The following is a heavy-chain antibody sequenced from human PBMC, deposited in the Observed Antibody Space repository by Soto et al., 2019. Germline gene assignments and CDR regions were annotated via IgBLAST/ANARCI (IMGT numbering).Heavy chain of an antibody. J-gene: IGHJ6*03. CDR3: ARGSPRPSYYMDV. CDR1: GFTFNSYS. V-gene: IGHV3-21*01. CDR2: ISSSSSYI. Sequence: GGSLGLSCAASGFTFNSYSMNWVRQAPGKGLEWVSSISSSSSYIYYADSVKGRFTIARDNAKNSLYLQMNSLRAEDTAVYYCARGSPRPSYYMDVWGKGTTVTVSS.